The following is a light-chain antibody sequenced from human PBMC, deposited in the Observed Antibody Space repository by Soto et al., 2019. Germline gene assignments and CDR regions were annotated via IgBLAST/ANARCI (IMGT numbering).Light chain of an antibody. V-gene: IGLV2-14*01. CDR1: SSDVGGYNY. Sequence: QSALTQPASVSGSPGQSITISCTGTSSDVGGYNYVSWYQQHPGKAPKLMIYEVSNRPSGVSTRFSGSKSGNTASLTISGLLADDEADYYCNSYTRSGTLVFGTGTKLTVL. CDR3: NSYTRSGTLV. J-gene: IGLJ1*01. CDR2: EVS.